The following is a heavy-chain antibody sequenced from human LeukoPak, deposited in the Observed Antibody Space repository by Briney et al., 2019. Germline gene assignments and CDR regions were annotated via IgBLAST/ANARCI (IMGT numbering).Heavy chain of an antibody. CDR2: IRYDGSNK. Sequence: PGGSLRLSCGASGFTFSSYGMHWVRQAPGKGLEWVAFIRYDGSNKYYADSVKGRFTISRDNSKNTLYLQMNSLRAEDTAVYYCAKDVGDYYGSGEPDNWFDPWGQGTLLTVSS. CDR1: GFTFSSYG. V-gene: IGHV3-30*02. J-gene: IGHJ5*02. D-gene: IGHD3-10*01. CDR3: AKDVGDYYGSGEPDNWFDP.